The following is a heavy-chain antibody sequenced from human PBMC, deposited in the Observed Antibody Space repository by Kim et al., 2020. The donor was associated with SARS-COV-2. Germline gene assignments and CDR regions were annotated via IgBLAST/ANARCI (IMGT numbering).Heavy chain of an antibody. Sequence: GGSLRLSCVVSGFTVSSNYMSWVRQAPGKGLEWVSLIYGGSRTFYADSVKGRFTISSDNSKNTLYLQMNSLRGEDTAVYYCARDFPPATGCFDYWGQGTL. D-gene: IGHD5-12*01. CDR1: GFTVSSNY. CDR2: IYGGSRT. J-gene: IGHJ4*02. V-gene: IGHV3-66*01. CDR3: ARDFPPATGCFDY.